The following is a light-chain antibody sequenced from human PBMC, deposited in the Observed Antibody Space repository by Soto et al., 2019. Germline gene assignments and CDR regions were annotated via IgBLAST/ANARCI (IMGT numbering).Light chain of an antibody. CDR3: QQYGSSPSSFT. V-gene: IGKV3-20*01. CDR2: GAS. CDR1: QSVSSSY. Sequence: EIVLTQSPGTLSLSPGERATLSCRASQSVSSSYLAWYQQKPGQAPRLLIYGASSRATGIPDRFSGSGSGTDFTLSRSILEPEDFAVYYCQQYGSSPSSFTFFPGTKVDIK. J-gene: IGKJ3*01.